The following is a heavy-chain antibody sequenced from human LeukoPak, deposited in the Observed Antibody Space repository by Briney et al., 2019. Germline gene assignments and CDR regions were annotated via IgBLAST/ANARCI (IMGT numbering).Heavy chain of an antibody. V-gene: IGHV3-74*01. D-gene: IGHD3-22*01. CDR2: INTDGSST. CDR1: GFTFSSYW. Sequence: PGGSLRLSCAASGFTFSSYWMHWVRQAPGKGLVWDSRINTDGSSTNYADSVKGRFTISRDNAKNTLYLQMNSLRAEDTAVYYCATVRGYFDSSDYNGYYWGQGTLVTVSS. J-gene: IGHJ4*02. CDR3: ATVRGYFDSSDYNGYY.